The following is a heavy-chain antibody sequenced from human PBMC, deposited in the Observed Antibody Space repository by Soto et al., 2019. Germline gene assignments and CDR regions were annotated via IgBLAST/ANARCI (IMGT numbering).Heavy chain of an antibody. Sequence: EVQLLESGGGLVQPGESLRLSCAVSGFIFGNYMMTWVRQAAGKGLEWVSTISDGGDSTYYADSVKGRFTISRDNSKNTVYLQMDSLGAEDTAVYYCAPHVYCSGGPCHYDAFDIRGQGTMATVSS. V-gene: IGHV3-23*01. CDR2: ISDGGDST. CDR1: GFIFGNYM. J-gene: IGHJ3*02. CDR3: APHVYCSGGPCHYDAFDI. D-gene: IGHD2-15*01.